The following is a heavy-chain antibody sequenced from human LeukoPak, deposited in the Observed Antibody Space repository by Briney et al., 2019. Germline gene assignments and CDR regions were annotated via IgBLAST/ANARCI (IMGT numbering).Heavy chain of an antibody. V-gene: IGHV4-59*08. CDR2: IYYSGST. CDR3: ARHWSYSSGWYYFDY. Sequence: SETLSLTCTVSGGSISSYYWSWIRQPPGKGLEWIGYIYYSGSTNYNPSLKSRVTISVDTSKNQFSLKLSSVTAADTAVYYCARHWSYSSGWYYFDYWGQGTLVTVSS. D-gene: IGHD6-19*01. CDR1: GGSISSYY. J-gene: IGHJ4*02.